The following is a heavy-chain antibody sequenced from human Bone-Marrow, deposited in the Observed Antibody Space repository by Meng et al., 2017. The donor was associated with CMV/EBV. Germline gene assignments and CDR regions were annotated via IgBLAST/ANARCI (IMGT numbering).Heavy chain of an antibody. V-gene: IGHV4-39*07. Sequence: GSLRLSCTVSGGSINNSSYYWGWIRQSPGKGLEWIGNIYYSGSTYYQPSLKRRVTITVDTSKNQFSLKLSSVSAADTAVYYCARYRNSGSTKGFDYWGQGTLVTVSS. J-gene: IGHJ4*02. CDR3: ARYRNSGSTKGFDY. CDR2: IYYSGST. CDR1: GGSINNSSYY. D-gene: IGHD1-26*01.